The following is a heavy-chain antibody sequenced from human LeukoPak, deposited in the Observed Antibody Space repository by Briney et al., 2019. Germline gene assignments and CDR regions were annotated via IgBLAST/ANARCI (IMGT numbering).Heavy chain of an antibody. CDR1: GFTFSSYS. Sequence: GGSLRLSCAASGFTFSSYSMNWVRQAPGKGLEWVSSISSSSYIYYADSVKGRFTISRDNAKNSLYLQMNSLRAEDTAVYYCARDLVGSWQGGYWGQGTLVTVSS. J-gene: IGHJ4*02. V-gene: IGHV3-21*01. CDR2: ISSSSYI. D-gene: IGHD6-13*01. CDR3: ARDLVGSWQGGY.